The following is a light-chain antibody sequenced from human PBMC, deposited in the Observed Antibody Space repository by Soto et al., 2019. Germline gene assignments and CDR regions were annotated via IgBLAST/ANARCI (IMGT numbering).Light chain of an antibody. V-gene: IGKV2-30*01. CDR3: MQGTHWPYT. CDR1: QSLVYKDGSTY. CDR2: QVS. J-gene: IGKJ2*01. Sequence: DAVMTQSPLSLPVTLGQPASISCKSSQSLVYKDGSTYLNWFHQRPGQSPRRLIYQVSNRDSGVPDRFTGTGSGTDFTLEISRVEAEDVGLYYCMQGTHWPYTFGQGTKLEIK.